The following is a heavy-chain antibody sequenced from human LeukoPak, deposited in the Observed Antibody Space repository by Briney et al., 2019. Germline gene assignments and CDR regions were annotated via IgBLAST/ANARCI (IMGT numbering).Heavy chain of an antibody. V-gene: IGHV1-2*02. CDR1: GYTFTGHY. D-gene: IGHD2-2*01. Sequence: ASVKVSCKASGYTFTGHYIHWVRLAPGQGLEWMGWINTNSGATSYAQKFQGRVTVTRDTSISPAYMELSSLTSDDTAVYYCARRAPVGHSTGQDDAFAIWGQGTTVTVSS. J-gene: IGHJ3*02. CDR2: INTNSGAT. CDR3: ARRAPVGHSTGQDDAFAI.